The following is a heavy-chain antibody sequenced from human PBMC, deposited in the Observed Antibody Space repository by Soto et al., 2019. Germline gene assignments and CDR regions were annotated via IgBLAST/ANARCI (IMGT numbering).Heavy chain of an antibody. CDR3: AHNNYYGSGSVY. V-gene: IGHV2-5*02. CDR1: GFSLNTRGVG. J-gene: IGHJ4*02. Sequence: QITLKESGPALVKPTQTLTLTCAFSGFSLNTRGVGLGWIRQPPGKALEWLALIYWDNDKRYSPSLKSRLTIPKDTPKNHVVLMMTDMDPVDTATYYCAHNNYYGSGSVYWGQGTLITVSS. CDR2: IYWDNDK. D-gene: IGHD3-10*01.